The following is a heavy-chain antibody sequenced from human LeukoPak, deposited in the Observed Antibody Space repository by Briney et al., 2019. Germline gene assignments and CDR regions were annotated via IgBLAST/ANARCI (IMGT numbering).Heavy chain of an antibody. Sequence: ASVKVSCKASGYTFTSYDINWVRQATGQGLEWMRWMNPNSGNTGYAQKFQGRVTMTRNTSISTAYMELSSLRSEDTAVYYCARDYHTYYDFWSGYYNYYYYYGMDVWGQGTTVTVSS. D-gene: IGHD3-3*01. CDR1: GYTFTSYD. CDR2: MNPNSGNT. CDR3: ARDYHTYYDFWSGYYNYYYYYGMDV. V-gene: IGHV1-8*01. J-gene: IGHJ6*02.